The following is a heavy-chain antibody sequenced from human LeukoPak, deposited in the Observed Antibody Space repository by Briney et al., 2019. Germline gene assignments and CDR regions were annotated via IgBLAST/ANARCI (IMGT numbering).Heavy chain of an antibody. D-gene: IGHD3-10*01. CDR3: AKDEADYYGSGSYPDY. Sequence: GGSLRLSCAASGFTFDDYAMHWVRQAPGKGLEWVSGISWNSGSIGYADSVKGRFTISRDNAKNSLYLQMNSLRAEDTALYYCAKDEADYYGSGSYPDYWGQGTLVTVSS. J-gene: IGHJ4*02. CDR2: ISWNSGSI. V-gene: IGHV3-9*01. CDR1: GFTFDDYA.